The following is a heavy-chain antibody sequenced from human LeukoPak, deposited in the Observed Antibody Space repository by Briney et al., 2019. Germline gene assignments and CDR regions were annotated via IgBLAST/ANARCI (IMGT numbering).Heavy chain of an antibody. D-gene: IGHD6-13*01. CDR1: GFTFSSYA. V-gene: IGHV3-64D*09. CDR2: ISSDGGST. Sequence: GGSLRLSCSASGFTFSSYAMNWVRQAPGKGLEYFSAISSDGGSTYYADSVKGRFTISRDNSKNTRYLQMSSLRTEDTAVYYCVREVAAAGTDNKFYFDYWGQGTLVTVSS. J-gene: IGHJ4*02. CDR3: VREVAAAGTDNKFYFDY.